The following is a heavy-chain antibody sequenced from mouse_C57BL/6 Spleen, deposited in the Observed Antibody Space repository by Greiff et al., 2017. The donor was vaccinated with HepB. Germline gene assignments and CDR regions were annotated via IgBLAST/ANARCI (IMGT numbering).Heavy chain of an antibody. CDR2: IYPGDGDT. CDR1: GYAFSSSW. J-gene: IGHJ4*01. V-gene: IGHV1-82*01. CDR3: AGEGLYYYGSSGDDAMDY. D-gene: IGHD1-1*01. Sequence: VKLMESGPELVKPGASVKISCKASGYAFSSSWMNWVKQRPGKGLEWIGRIYPGDGDTNYNGKFKGKATLTADKSSSTAYVQLSRLTSEDSAVYFCAGEGLYYYGSSGDDAMDYWGQGTSVTVSS.